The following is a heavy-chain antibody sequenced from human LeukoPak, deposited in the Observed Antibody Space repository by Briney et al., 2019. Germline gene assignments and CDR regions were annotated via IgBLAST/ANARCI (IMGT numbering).Heavy chain of an antibody. J-gene: IGHJ6*02. V-gene: IGHV4-59*01. D-gene: IGHD4-17*01. CDR1: GGSISSYY. CDR2: IYYSGST. Sequence: SETLSLTCTVSGGSISSYYWSWIRQPPGKGLEWIGYIYYSGSTNYNPSLKSRVTISVDTSKNQFSLKLSSVTAADTAVYYCARVLYGDYIVGLYYYYGMDVWGQGTTVTVSS. CDR3: ARVLYGDYIVGLYYYYGMDV.